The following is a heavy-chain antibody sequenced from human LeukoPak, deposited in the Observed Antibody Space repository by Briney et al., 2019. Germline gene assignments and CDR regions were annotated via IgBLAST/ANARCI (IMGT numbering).Heavy chain of an antibody. J-gene: IGHJ4*02. D-gene: IGHD3-22*01. CDR1: GVTFSDYY. CDR3: ARHSSGWSFDY. CDR2: IISSGTTI. V-gene: IGHV3-11*04. Sequence: GGSLRLSCAASGVTFSDYYMSWIRQAPGKGLEWLSYIISSGTTIYYADSVKGRFTVFRDNAKNSLHLQMNSLRAEDTAVYYCARHSSGWSFDYWGQGTLVTVSS.